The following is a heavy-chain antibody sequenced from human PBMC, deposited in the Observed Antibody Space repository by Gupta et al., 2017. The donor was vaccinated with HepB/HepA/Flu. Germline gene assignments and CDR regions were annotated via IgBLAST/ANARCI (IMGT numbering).Heavy chain of an antibody. J-gene: IGHJ6*02. V-gene: IGHV4-59*08. CDR1: GDSISNYY. Sequence: QVQLQQSGPGLVKPSETLSLTCSVSGDSISNYYWSWVRQPPGKGLEWIAYSHYTAETNYHPSVKSRRTVSVDASKCHFSLSLDSVTAXDXDVEFCXGHANAATSPMDVWGQGTTVTGSS. CDR3: XGHANAATSPMDV. CDR2: SHYTAET. D-gene: IGHD2-15*01.